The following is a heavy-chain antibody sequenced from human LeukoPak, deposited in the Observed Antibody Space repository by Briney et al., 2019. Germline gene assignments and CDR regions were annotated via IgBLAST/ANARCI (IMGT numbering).Heavy chain of an antibody. CDR2: INHSGST. J-gene: IGHJ4*02. V-gene: IGHV4-34*01. Sequence: PSETLSLTCAVYGGSFSGYYWSWIRQPPGKGLEWIGEINHSGSTNYNPSLKSRVTISVDTSKNQFSLKLSSVTAADTAVYYCARVNQYYYDSSGYYLNYFDYWGQGTLVTVSS. D-gene: IGHD3-22*01. CDR1: GGSFSGYY. CDR3: ARVNQYYYDSSGYYLNYFDY.